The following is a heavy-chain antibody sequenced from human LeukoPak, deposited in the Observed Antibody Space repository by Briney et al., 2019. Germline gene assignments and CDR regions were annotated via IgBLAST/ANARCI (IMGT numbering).Heavy chain of an antibody. D-gene: IGHD4-17*01. CDR3: ASGRTVNYYYGMDV. CDR2: IYYSGST. CDR1: GGSISSYY. J-gene: IGHJ6*04. Sequence: SETLSLTCTVSGGSISSYYWSWIRQPPGKGLEWIGYIYYSGSTNYSPSLKSRVTISVDTSKNQFSLKLSSVTAADTAVYYCASGRTVNYYYGMDVWGKGTTVTVSS. V-gene: IGHV4-59*01.